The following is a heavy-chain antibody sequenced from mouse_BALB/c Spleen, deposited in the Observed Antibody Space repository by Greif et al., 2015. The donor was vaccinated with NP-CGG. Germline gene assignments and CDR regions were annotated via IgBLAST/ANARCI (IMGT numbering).Heavy chain of an antibody. V-gene: IGHV1S137*01. Sequence: VQLQQSGAELVRPGVSVKISCKGSGYTFTDYAIHWVKQSHAKSLEWIGVISTYYGDASYNQKFKGKATMTVDKSSSTAYMELARLTSEDSAIYYCARGGDGIGYFDYWGQGTTLTVSS. J-gene: IGHJ2*01. CDR2: ISTYYGDA. CDR3: ARGGDGIGYFDY. D-gene: IGHD2-1*01. CDR1: GYTFTDYA.